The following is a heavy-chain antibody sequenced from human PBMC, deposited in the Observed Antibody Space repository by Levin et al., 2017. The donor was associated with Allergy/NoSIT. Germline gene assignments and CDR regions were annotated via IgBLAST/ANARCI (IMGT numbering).Heavy chain of an antibody. CDR1: GYSFTCHG. J-gene: IGHJ4*02. D-gene: IGHD3-3*01. Sequence: SCVTSGYSFTCHGIHWVRQAPGKGLEWVAVVWAGGSGQDYLDSVRGRFIVSKDISKNTVYLQMNSLRAEDTATYYCAKDYLSGPSDYWGLGTLVTVSS. CDR3: AKDYLSGPSDY. V-gene: IGHV3-33*06. CDR2: VWAGGSGQ.